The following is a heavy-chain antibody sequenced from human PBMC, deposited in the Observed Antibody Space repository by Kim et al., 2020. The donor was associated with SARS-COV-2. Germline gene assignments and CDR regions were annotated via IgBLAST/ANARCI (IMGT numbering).Heavy chain of an antibody. V-gene: IGHV3-21*01. CDR1: GFDFSTYS. J-gene: IGHJ4*02. Sequence: GGSLRLSCAASGFDFSTYSLNWVRQAPGKGLEWVSAISISSSYIYYADSVKGRFTVSRDNARKSLFLEMSGLRVDDTAVYYCATGGTGGANYFDSSGPFYFDFWGQGALVSVSA. D-gene: IGHD3-22*01. CDR3: ATGGTGGANYFDSSGPFYFDF. CDR2: ISISSSYI.